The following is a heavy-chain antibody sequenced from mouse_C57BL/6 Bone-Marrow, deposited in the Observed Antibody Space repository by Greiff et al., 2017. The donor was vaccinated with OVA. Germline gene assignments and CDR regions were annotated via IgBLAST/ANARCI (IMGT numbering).Heavy chain of an antibody. V-gene: IGHV1-69*01. CDR2: IDPSDSYT. J-gene: IGHJ3*01. CDR1: GYTFTSYW. Sequence: QVQLQQPGAELVMPGASVKLSCKASGYTFTSYWMHWVKQRPGQGLEWIGEIDPSDSYTNYNQKFKGKSTLTEDKSSSTAYMQHSSLTSEDSAVYYCAGGDVRWFACWGQGTLVTVTA. CDR3: AGGDVRWFAC.